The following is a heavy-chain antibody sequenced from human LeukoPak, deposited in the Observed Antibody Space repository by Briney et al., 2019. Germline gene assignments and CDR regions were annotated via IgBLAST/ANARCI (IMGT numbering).Heavy chain of an antibody. V-gene: IGHV3-72*01. D-gene: IGHD3-22*01. Sequence: GGSLRLSCAASGFTLSDHYMDWVRHALGKGLEWVGRTRNKARSYTTEYAASVKGRFTISRDDSKNSLCLQMNSLKTEDTAVYYCARSYYDGSGYYMDYWGQGTLVTVSS. CDR3: ARSYYDGSGYYMDY. CDR1: GFTLSDHY. J-gene: IGHJ4*02. CDR2: TRNKARSYTT.